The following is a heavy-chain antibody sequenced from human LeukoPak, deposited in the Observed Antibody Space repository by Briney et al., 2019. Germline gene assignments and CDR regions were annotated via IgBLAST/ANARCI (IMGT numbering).Heavy chain of an antibody. D-gene: IGHD3-16*01. V-gene: IGHV4-34*01. CDR3: ARGLGPIYFDY. J-gene: IGHJ4*02. CDR2: INHSGST. Sequence: SETLSLTCAVYGGSFSGYYWSWIRQPPGKGLEWIGEINHSGSTNYNPSLKSRVTISVDTSKNQFSLKLSSVTAADTAVYYCARGLGPIYFDYWGQGTLVTVSS. CDR1: GGSFSGYY.